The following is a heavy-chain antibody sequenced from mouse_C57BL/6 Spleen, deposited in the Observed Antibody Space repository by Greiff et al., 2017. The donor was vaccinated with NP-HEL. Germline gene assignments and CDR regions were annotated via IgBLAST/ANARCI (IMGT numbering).Heavy chain of an antibody. CDR1: GYTFTSYW. Sequence: QVQLQQPGAELVKPGASVKLSCKASGYTFTSYWMHWVKQRPGQGLEWIGMIHPNSGSTNYNEKFKSKATLTVDKSSSTAYMQLSSLTSEDSAVYYCGRAVATVVATPCAMDYWGQGTSGTVSS. J-gene: IGHJ4*01. CDR3: GRAVATVVATPCAMDY. CDR2: IHPNSGST. D-gene: IGHD1-1*01. V-gene: IGHV1-64*01.